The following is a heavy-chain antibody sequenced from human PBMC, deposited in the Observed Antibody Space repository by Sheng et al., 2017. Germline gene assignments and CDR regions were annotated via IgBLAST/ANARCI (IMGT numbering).Heavy chain of an antibody. Sequence: EVQLVESGGGLVQPGGSLRLSCAASGFTFSSYSMNWVRQAPGKGLEWVSYISSSSSTIYYADSVKGRFTISRDNAKNSLYLQMNSLRAEDTAVYYCARGYRDPMVHYYYYYMDVWAKDHGHRLL. D-gene: IGHD3-10*01. V-gene: IGHV3-48*01. J-gene: IGHJ6*03. CDR2: ISSSSSTI. CDR3: ARGYRDPMVHYYYYYMDV. CDR1: GFTFSSYS.